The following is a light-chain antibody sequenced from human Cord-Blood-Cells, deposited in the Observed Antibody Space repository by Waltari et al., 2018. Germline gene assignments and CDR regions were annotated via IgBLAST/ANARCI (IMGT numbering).Light chain of an antibody. CDR3: QQYDNLPPRT. V-gene: IGKV1-33*01. CDR2: DAS. Sequence: DIQMTQSPSSLSASVGDRVTITCQASQDISNYLNWYQQKPGKAPKLLIYDASNLETGVPSRFSGSGSGTDFTVTISSLQPEDIATYYCQQYDNLPPRTFGGGTKVEIK. CDR1: QDISNY. J-gene: IGKJ4*01.